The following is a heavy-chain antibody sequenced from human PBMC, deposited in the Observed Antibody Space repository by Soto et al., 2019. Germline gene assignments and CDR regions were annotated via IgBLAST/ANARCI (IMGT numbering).Heavy chain of an antibody. CDR3: ARVGDGYNLNY. CDR1: GFTFSRYE. J-gene: IGHJ4*02. Sequence: GGSLRLSCAASGFTFSRYEMNWVRQAPGKGLEWVSYISSSGSTKYYADSVKGRFTISRDNAKNSLYLQMNSLRVEDTAVYYCARVGDGYNLNYWGQGTLVTVSS. D-gene: IGHD5-12*01. CDR2: ISSSGSTK. V-gene: IGHV3-48*03.